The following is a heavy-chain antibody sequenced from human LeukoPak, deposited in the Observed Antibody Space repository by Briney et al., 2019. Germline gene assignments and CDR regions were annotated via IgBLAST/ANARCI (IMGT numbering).Heavy chain of an antibody. J-gene: IGHJ4*02. V-gene: IGHV3-74*01. CDR1: GFTFSSYA. CDR3: TRSLGD. CDR2: IKPDGSAT. D-gene: IGHD3-16*01. Sequence: GGSPRLSCAASGFTFSSYAMHWVRQAPGKGLMWVSQIKPDGSATSYSDSVRGRFTISRDNAKNTLDLLMSSLRAEDTAVYYCTRSLGDWGQGTLVTVSS.